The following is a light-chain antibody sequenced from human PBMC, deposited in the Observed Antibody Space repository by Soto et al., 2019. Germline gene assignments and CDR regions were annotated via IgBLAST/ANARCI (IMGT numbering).Light chain of an antibody. CDR1: QRVTNN. CDR2: GAS. CDR3: QQHHNWPWT. J-gene: IGKJ1*01. V-gene: IGKV3-15*01. Sequence: ETVLTQSPATLSLSPGETATLSCRASQRVTNNLAWYQWKLGQPPRLLIYGASTRATGIPVRFRGSWSGTEFTLTISSLQSEDSAVYYCQQHHNWPWTFGQGTRVELK.